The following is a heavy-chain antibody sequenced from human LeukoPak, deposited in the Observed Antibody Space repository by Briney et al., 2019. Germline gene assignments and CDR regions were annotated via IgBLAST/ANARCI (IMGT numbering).Heavy chain of an antibody. CDR1: GFSLSTSGMP. D-gene: IGHD6-19*01. Sequence: SGPTLVNPTQTLTLTCTFSGFSLSTSGMPVSWIRQPPGKALEWLARIDWDDDKFYSTSLKTRLTISKDTSKNQVVLTMTNMDPVDTATYYCVGYSSGWYDHWGQGTQVTVSS. V-gene: IGHV2-70*04. J-gene: IGHJ5*02. CDR2: IDWDDDK. CDR3: VGYSSGWYDH.